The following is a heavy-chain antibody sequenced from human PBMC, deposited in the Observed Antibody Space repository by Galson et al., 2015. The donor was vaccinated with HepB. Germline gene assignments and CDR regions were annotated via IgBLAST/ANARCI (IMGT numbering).Heavy chain of an antibody. J-gene: IGHJ4*02. V-gene: IGHV4-34*01. D-gene: IGHD6-19*01. CDR2: INHSGST. CDR1: GGSFSGYY. Sequence: ETLSLTCAVYGGSFSGYYWSWIRQPPGKGLEWIGEINHSGSTNYNPSLKSRVTISVDTSKNQFSLKLSSVTAADTAVYYCARRRQQWLAGYYFDYWGQGTLVTVSS. CDR3: ARRRQQWLAGYYFDY.